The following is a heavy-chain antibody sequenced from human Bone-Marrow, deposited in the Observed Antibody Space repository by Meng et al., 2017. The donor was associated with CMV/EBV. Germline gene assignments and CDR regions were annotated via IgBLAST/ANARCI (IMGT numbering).Heavy chain of an antibody. J-gene: IGHJ4*02. Sequence: GSLRLSCAVYGGSFSDYYWSWIRQPPGKGLEWIGEINHSGSTNYNPSLKSRVTISVDTSKNQFSLKLSSVTAADTAVYYCASAISMRIDYWGQGTLVT. CDR1: GGSFSDYY. CDR2: INHSGST. D-gene: IGHD2-2*02. CDR3: ASAISMRIDY. V-gene: IGHV4-34*01.